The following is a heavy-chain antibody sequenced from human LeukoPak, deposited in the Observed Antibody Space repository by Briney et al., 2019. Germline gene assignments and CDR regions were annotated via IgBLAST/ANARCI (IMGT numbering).Heavy chain of an antibody. V-gene: IGHV3-48*04. J-gene: IGHJ4*02. Sequence: GGSLRLSCVVSGFNFRRYSINWVRQAPGKGLEWVSYISNGDGENIYYGASVRGRFTISRDNAKNSLYLQMNSLRAEDTAVYYCAREARWGQGTLVTVSS. CDR3: AREAR. CDR2: ISNGDGENI. D-gene: IGHD6-6*01. CDR1: GFNFRRYS.